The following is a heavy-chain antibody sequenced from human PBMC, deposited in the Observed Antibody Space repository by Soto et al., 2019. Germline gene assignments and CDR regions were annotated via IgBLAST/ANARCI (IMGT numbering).Heavy chain of an antibody. J-gene: IGHJ6*02. Sequence: GGSLRLSCAASGFTFSSYGMHWVRQAPGKGLEWVAVIWYDGSNKYYADSVKGRFTISRDNSKNTLYLQMNSLRAEDTAVYYCARPLGVITLPMDVWGQGTTVTVSS. V-gene: IGHV3-33*01. CDR2: IWYDGSNK. CDR1: GFTFSSYG. CDR3: ARPLGVITLPMDV. D-gene: IGHD3-22*01.